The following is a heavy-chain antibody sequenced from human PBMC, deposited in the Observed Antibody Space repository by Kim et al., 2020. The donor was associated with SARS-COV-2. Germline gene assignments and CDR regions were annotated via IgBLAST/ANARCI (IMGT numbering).Heavy chain of an antibody. Sequence: SPSFQGQVTISADKSISTAYLQWSSLKASDTAMYYCARPGDPLGLGRLDYWGQGTLVTVSS. CDR3: ARPGDPLGLGRLDY. J-gene: IGHJ4*02. V-gene: IGHV5-51*01. D-gene: IGHD4-17*01.